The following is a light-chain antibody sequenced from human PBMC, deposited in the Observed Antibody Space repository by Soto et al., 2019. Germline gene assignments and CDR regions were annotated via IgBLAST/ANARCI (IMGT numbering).Light chain of an antibody. CDR1: SSDVGAFNY. CDR3: NSYTSNNTYV. J-gene: IGLJ1*01. Sequence: QSAXXXPASVSGSPGQAITISCSXXSSDVGAFNYVSWYQQHPGKAPKLMIYDVSNRPSGVSNRFSGSKSGNTASLTISGLRAEDEADYYCNSYTSNNTYVFGTGTKLTVL. V-gene: IGLV2-14*03. CDR2: DVS.